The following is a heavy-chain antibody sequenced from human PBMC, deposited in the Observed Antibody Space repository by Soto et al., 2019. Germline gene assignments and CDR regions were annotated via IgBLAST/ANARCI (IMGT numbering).Heavy chain of an antibody. CDR2: IIPIFGTT. CDR3: ARDLGSGYARGDY. V-gene: IGHV1-69*14. CDR1: GDIFSGYS. J-gene: IGHJ4*02. D-gene: IGHD5-12*01. Sequence: QVQLVQSGAEVKKPGSSVKVSCKTSGDIFSGYSISWVRQAPGQGLEWMGGIIPIFGTTNYAQRFHGRVTITADKSTSTVYMELYSLQSEDTAVYYCARDLGSGYARGDYWGQGTLVTVSS.